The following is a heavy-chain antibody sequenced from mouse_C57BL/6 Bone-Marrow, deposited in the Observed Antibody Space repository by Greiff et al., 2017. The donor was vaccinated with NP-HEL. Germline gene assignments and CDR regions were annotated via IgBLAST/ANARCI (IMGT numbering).Heavy chain of an antibody. CDR3: ARYPTGTKDD. Sequence: VQLQQSGAELVKPGASVKLSCKASGYTFTSYWMQWVKQRPGQGLEWIGEIDPSDSYTHSNQKFKGKATLTVDTPSSTAYMQLSSLTSEDSAVYYCARYPTGTKDDWGQGTTLTGAS. D-gene: IGHD4-1*02. V-gene: IGHV1-50*01. CDR1: GYTFTSYW. J-gene: IGHJ2*01. CDR2: IDPSDSYT.